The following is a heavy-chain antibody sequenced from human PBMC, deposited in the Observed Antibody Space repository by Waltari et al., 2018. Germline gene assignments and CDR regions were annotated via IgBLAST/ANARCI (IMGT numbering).Heavy chain of an antibody. V-gene: IGHV4-4*02. CDR3: ARDLGRGLFLDS. CDR1: GDPVSGNSW. CDR2: VHRNGRT. J-gene: IGHJ4*02. Sequence: QLEETGPGLVKPSGTLSLTCVVSGDPVSGNSWWSWVRQSPDKGLEWIGQVHRNGRTNYNPSLASRAIVSLDSSRNQFSLRILSATAADTAVYYCARDLGRGLFLDSWGQGTLVTVSP. D-gene: IGHD2-15*01.